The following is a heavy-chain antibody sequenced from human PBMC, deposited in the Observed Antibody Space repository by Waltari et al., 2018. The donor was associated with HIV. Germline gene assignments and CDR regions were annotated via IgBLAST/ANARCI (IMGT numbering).Heavy chain of an antibody. CDR2: IYYSGST. V-gene: IGHV4-39*01. CDR3: ARAVQGYCSGGSCENYFDY. CDR1: GGSISSSSYY. J-gene: IGHJ4*02. Sequence: QLQLQESGTGLVKPSETLSLTRTVSGGSISSSSYYWGRIRQPPGNGLEWIGSIYYSGSTYDNPSLKSRVTISVDTSKNQFSLKLSSVTAADTAVYYCARAVQGYCSGGSCENYFDYWGQGTLVTVSS. D-gene: IGHD2-15*01.